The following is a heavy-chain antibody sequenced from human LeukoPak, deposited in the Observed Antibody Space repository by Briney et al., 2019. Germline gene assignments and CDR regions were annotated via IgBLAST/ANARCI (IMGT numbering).Heavy chain of an antibody. CDR2: INHSGST. D-gene: IGHD4-17*01. CDR1: GGSFSGYY. J-gene: IGHJ5*02. Sequence: SETLSLTCAVYGGSFSGYYWSWIRQPPGKGLEWSGEINHSGSTNYNPSLKSRVTISVDTSKNQFSLKLSSVTAADTAVYYCARLSTVPYWFDPWGQGTLVTVSS. CDR3: ARLSTVPYWFDP. V-gene: IGHV4-34*01.